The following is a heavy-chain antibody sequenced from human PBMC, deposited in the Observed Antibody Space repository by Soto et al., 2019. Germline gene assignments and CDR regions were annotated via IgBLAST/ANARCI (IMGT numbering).Heavy chain of an antibody. CDR1: GYTLTSNH. CDR2: SNPDGGST. V-gene: IGHV1-46*01. D-gene: IGHD5-12*01. J-gene: IGHJ5*02. Sequence: QVQLVQSGAEVKKPGASVRVSCKASGYTLTSNHMQWVRQAPGQGLEWMGISNPDGGSTSYAQKCQGRVAMTRDTSTNTVCMELTSLRSEETAIYYCAGVTMATLDRWGQGTLVTVSS. CDR3: AGVTMATLDR.